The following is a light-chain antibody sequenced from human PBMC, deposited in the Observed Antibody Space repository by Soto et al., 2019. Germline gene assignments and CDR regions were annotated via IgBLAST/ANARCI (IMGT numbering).Light chain of an antibody. V-gene: IGLV2-14*01. Sequence: QSALTQPASVSGSPGQSITISCTGTSSDVGVYNYVSWYQQHPGKAPKHMIYDVSNRPSGVSNRFSGSKSGNTASLTIAVHQAEEEADYYCSSYTSSSTQVVFGGGTQLTV. CDR1: SSDVGVYNY. CDR3: SSYTSSSTQVV. CDR2: DVS. J-gene: IGLJ2*01.